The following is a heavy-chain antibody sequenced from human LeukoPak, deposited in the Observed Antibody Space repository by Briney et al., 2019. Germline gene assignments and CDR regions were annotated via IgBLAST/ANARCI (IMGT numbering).Heavy chain of an antibody. CDR2: ISYDGSNK. V-gene: IGHV3-30-3*01. CDR1: GFTFSSYA. J-gene: IGHJ4*02. D-gene: IGHD6-13*01. Sequence: GRSLRLSCAASGFTFSSYAMHWVRQAPGKGLEWVAVISYDGSNKYYADSVKGRFTISRDNSKNTLYLQMNSLRAEGTAVYYCARGANRIAAAGTSDYWGQGTLVTVSS. CDR3: ARGANRIAAAGTSDY.